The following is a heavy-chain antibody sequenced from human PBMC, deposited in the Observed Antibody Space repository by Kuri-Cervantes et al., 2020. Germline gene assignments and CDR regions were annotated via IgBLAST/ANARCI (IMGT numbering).Heavy chain of an antibody. J-gene: IGHJ6*02. CDR2: ISAYNGNT. CDR1: GYTFTSYG. CDR3: ARGPYDYVWGSYRWAFDYGMDV. Sequence: ASVKVSCKASGYTFTSYGFSWVRQAPGQGLEWMGWISAYNGNTNYAQKLQGRVTMTTDTSTSTAYMELRSLRSDDTAVYYCARGPYDYVWGSYRWAFDYGMDVWGQGTTVTVSS. D-gene: IGHD3-16*02. V-gene: IGHV1-18*01.